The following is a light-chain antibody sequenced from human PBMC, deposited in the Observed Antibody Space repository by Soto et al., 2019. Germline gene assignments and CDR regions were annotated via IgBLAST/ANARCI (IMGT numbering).Light chain of an antibody. V-gene: IGKV3-11*01. J-gene: IGKJ5*01. CDR2: DAS. CDR1: QSVSSY. Sequence: EIVLTQSPATLSLSPGERATLSCRASQSVSSYLAWYQQKPGQAPRLLIYDASNRATGIPARFSGSGSGTDFTLTISSLEPEDCAVYYCQQRSNWPPTWTFGQGTRLEIK. CDR3: QQRSNWPPTWT.